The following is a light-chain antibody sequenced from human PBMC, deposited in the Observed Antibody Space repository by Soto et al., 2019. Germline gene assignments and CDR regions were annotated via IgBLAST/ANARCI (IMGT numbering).Light chain of an antibody. Sequence: EIMLTQSPGTLSLSPGDRATLSCRASQSVSGSYLAWYQQKPGQAPRLVIYGASSRATGIPDRFSGSGSGTDFTLTISRLEPEDFAVYYCQQYGSSGTFGQGTKVDIK. CDR1: QSVSGSY. V-gene: IGKV3-20*01. CDR3: QQYGSSGT. J-gene: IGKJ1*01. CDR2: GAS.